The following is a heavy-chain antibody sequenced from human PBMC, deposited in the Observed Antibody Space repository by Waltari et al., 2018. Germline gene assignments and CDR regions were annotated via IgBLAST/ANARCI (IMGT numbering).Heavy chain of an antibody. J-gene: IGHJ5*02. CDR2: INGSGST. V-gene: IGHV4-34*01. CDR3: ARGQNFYDILTGYSSRWFDP. D-gene: IGHD3-9*01. CDR1: GGSFSDYY. Sequence: QVQLQQWGAGLLKPSETLSLTCAVYGGSFSDYYWSWIRQPPGKGLEWIGEINGSGSTNYNPSLKSRVTISVDTFKNQFSLRLSSVIAADTAVYYCARGQNFYDILTGYSSRWFDPWGQGTLVTVSS.